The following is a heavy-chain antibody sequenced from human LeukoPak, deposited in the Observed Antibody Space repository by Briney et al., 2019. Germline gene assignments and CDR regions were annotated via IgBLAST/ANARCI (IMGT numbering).Heavy chain of an antibody. D-gene: IGHD3-3*01. CDR3: ARGETYDFWSGYYYNFDY. Sequence: SVKVSCKASGGTFSSYAISWVRQAPGQGLEWMGGIIPIFGTANYAQKFQGRVTITTNESTSTAYMELSSLRSEDTAVYYCARGETYDFWSGYYYNFDYWGQGTLVTVSS. J-gene: IGHJ4*02. CDR1: GGTFSSYA. CDR2: IIPIFGTA. V-gene: IGHV1-69*05.